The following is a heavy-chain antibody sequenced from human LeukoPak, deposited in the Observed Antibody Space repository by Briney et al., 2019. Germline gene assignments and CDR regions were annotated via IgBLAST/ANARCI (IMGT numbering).Heavy chain of an antibody. J-gene: IGHJ5*02. CDR2: TYSSGGI. CDR3: AANHPFDP. V-gene: IGHV3-66*01. CDR1: GFSISNIY. D-gene: IGHD1-14*01. Sequence: TGGSLRLSCEVSGFSISNIYMSWLRQAPGKGLECVSVTYSSGGIYYADSVKGRFTISRDNARNTVYLQMNSPRGEDTAVYYCAANHPFDPWGQGTLVTVSS.